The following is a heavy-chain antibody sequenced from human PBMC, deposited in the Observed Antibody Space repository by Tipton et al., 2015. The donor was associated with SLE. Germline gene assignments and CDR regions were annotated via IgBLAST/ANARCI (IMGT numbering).Heavy chain of an antibody. V-gene: IGHV3-7*05. Sequence: SLRLSCAASGFTFSSYAMSWVRQAPGKGLEWVANIKQDGSEKYYVDSVKGRFTISRDNAKNSLYLQMNSLRAEDTAVYYCARDVFIAARLGYFDYWGQGTLVTVSS. D-gene: IGHD6-6*01. CDR1: GFTFSSYA. CDR2: IKQDGSEK. J-gene: IGHJ4*02. CDR3: ARDVFIAARLGYFDY.